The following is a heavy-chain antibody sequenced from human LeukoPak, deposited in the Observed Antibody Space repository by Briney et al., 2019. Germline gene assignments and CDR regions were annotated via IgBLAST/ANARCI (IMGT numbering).Heavy chain of an antibody. CDR3: ARGARTFDY. Sequence: PSETPSLTCTVSGGSITNSYWSWIRQPPGKGLESIGYIYYSGSTNYNPSLNSRVTISVDTSENQFSLKLTSVTAADTAVYYCARGARTFDYWGQGTLVTVSS. V-gene: IGHV4-59*01. J-gene: IGHJ4*02. D-gene: IGHD1-7*01. CDR2: IYYSGST. CDR1: GGSITNSY.